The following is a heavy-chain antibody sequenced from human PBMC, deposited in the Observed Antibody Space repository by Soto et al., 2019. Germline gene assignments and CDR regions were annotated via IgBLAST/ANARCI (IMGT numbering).Heavy chain of an antibody. CDR3: ARGGDIVVVPAAIAVFDY. D-gene: IGHD2-2*02. CDR2: IYYSGST. Sequence: SETLSLTCTVSGGSISSGGYYWSWIRQHPGKGLEWIGYIYYSGSTYYNPSLKSRVTISVDTSKNQFSLKLSSVTAADTAVYYFARGGDIVVVPAAIAVFDYWGQGTLVTVSS. CDR1: GGSISSGGYY. V-gene: IGHV4-31*03. J-gene: IGHJ4*02.